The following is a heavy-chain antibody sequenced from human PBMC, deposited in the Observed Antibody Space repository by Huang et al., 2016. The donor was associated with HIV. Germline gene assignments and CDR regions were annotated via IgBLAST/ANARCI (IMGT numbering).Heavy chain of an antibody. CDR1: GYGFSSYW. CDR2: IYPPDSET. J-gene: IGHJ4*02. Sequence: EVLLVQSGAELKEQGESLKISCKASGYGFSSYWIGWVRQKHGKGLEWMGIIYPPDSETKYSPSFDGQVTISADKSTRTAYLQWESLKAPDTAIYFCARQVDGFRSHFDFWGQGTLVSVSS. CDR3: ARQVDGFRSHFDF. D-gene: IGHD5-18*01. V-gene: IGHV5-51*01.